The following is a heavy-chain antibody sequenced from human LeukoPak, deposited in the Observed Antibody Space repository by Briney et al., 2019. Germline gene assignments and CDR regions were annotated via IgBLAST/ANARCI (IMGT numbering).Heavy chain of an antibody. CDR3: ARRDIVVVVAGFDY. CDR2: IYYSGST. V-gene: IGHV4-39*01. J-gene: IGHJ4*02. Sequence: SETLSLTCTVSGGSISSSSYYWGWIRQPPGKGLEWIGNIYYSGSTYYNPSLKSRVTISVDTSKNQFSLKLSPVTAADTAVYYCARRDIVVVVAGFDYWGQGTLVTVSS. D-gene: IGHD2-15*01. CDR1: GGSISSSSYY.